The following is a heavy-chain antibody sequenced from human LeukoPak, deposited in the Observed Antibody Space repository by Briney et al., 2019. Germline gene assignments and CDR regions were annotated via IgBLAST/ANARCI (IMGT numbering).Heavy chain of an antibody. CDR3: SRYVVYGSGKYYFDY. V-gene: IGHV4-39*01. CDR1: GGSISNSNEY. D-gene: IGHD3-10*01. CDR2: SNYGGTT. J-gene: IGHJ4*02. Sequence: PSETLSLTCKVSGGSISNSNEYWSWIRQPPGKELEWPASSNYGGTTYYNPSLTSRAIIPGDTSKNKFGLRLSSVAAADTSVYLCSRYVVYGSGKYYFDYWGQGSLVTVSS.